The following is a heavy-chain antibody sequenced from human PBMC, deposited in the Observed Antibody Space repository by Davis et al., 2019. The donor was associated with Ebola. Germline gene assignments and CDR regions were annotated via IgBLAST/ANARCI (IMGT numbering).Heavy chain of an antibody. CDR2: INSDGSST. D-gene: IGHD2-15*01. J-gene: IGHJ4*02. CDR1: GFTFSSYW. Sequence: GESLKISCAASGFTFSSYWMHWVRQAPGKGLVWVSRINSDGSSTSYADSVKGRFTISRDNAKNTLYLQMNSLRAEDTAVYYCAKFSTGYCSGGSCYSPLDYWCQGTLVTVSS. V-gene: IGHV3-74*01. CDR3: AKFSTGYCSGGSCYSPLDY.